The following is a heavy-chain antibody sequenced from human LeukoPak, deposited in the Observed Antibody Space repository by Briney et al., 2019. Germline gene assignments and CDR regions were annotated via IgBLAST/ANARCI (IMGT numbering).Heavy chain of an antibody. CDR3: ARDRLWEVGATPYFAY. CDR1: GFTFSDYY. CDR2: ISSSRSDT. Sequence: GGSLRLSCAASGFTFSDYYMSWIRQAPGKGLEWVSYISSSRSDTKYADSVKGRFTISRDNAKNSLYLQMNSLRAEDTAVYYCARDRLWEVGATPYFAYWGQGTLVTVSS. J-gene: IGHJ4*02. V-gene: IGHV3-11*05. D-gene: IGHD1-26*01.